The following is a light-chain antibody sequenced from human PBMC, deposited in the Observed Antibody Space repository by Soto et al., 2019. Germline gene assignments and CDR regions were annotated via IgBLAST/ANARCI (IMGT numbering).Light chain of an antibody. CDR1: QSVSSN. CDR3: QQRSNWPLT. Sequence: EIVMTQSPATLSVSPGERATLSCRASQSVSSNLAWYQQKPGQAPRFLIYGASSRATGIPDRFSGSGSGTDFTLIINRLEPEDFAVYYCQQRSNWPLTFGGGTK. V-gene: IGKV3D-20*02. CDR2: GAS. J-gene: IGKJ4*01.